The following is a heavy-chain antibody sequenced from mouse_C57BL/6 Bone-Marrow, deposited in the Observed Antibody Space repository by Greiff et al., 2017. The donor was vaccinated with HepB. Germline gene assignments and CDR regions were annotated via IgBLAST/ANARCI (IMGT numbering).Heavy chain of an antibody. CDR1: GYTFTSYN. Sequence: QVQLQQSGAELVRPGASVKMSCKASGYTFTSYNMHWVKQTPRQGLEWIGAIYPGNGDTSYNQKFKDKATLTADKSSSTAYMQLSSLTYEDSAVYYCARENITTVVAPRFAYWGQGTLVTVSA. CDR3: ARENITTVVAPRFAY. V-gene: IGHV1-12*01. D-gene: IGHD1-1*01. CDR2: IYPGNGDT. J-gene: IGHJ3*01.